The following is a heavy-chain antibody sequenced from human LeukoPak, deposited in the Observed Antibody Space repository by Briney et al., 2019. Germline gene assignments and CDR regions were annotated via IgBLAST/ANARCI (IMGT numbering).Heavy chain of an antibody. CDR3: AREGTAGTNLNWFDP. CDR1: GGSISSYY. V-gene: IGHV4-59*01. D-gene: IGHD1-1*01. CDR2: ISYSGST. J-gene: IGHJ5*02. Sequence: SETLSLTCTVSGGSISSYYWSWVRQPPGKGLEWIGYISYSGSTNFNPSLKSRVTISVDTSENQFSLKLSSVTAADTAVYYCAREGTAGTNLNWFDPWGQGTLVTVSS.